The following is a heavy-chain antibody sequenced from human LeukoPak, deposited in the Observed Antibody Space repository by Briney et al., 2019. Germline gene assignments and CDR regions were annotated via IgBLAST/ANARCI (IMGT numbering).Heavy chain of an antibody. CDR3: AGVWSTTYTSSWRYYFDY. V-gene: IGHV3-21*01. CDR2: ISSSSSYI. CDR1: GFTFSSYS. D-gene: IGHD6-13*01. J-gene: IGHJ4*02. Sequence: GGSLRLSCAASGFTFSSYSMNWVRQAPGKGLEWVSSISSSSSYIYSADSVKGRFTTSRDNAKNSLYLQMNSLRVDDTAVYYCAGVWSTTYTSSWRYYFDYGGQGTLVPVSS.